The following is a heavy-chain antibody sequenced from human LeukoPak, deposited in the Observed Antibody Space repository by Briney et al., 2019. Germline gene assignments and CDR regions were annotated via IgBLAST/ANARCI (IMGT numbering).Heavy chain of an antibody. V-gene: IGHV3-7*01. Sequence: PGGSLRLSCAASGFTFSSYWMSWVRQAPGKGLEWVANIKQDGSEKYYVDSVKGRFTISRDNAKNSLYLQMNSLRAEDTAVYYCARVPRNYYGSGSKYFDYWGQGTLVTVSS. CDR2: IKQDGSEK. D-gene: IGHD3-10*01. J-gene: IGHJ4*02. CDR3: ARVPRNYYGSGSKYFDY. CDR1: GFTFSSYW.